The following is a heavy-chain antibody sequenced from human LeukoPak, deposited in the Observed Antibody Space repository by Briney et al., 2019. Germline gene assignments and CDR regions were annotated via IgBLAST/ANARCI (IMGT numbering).Heavy chain of an antibody. Sequence: ASVKVSCKASGYTFTSYYMHWVRQAPGQGLEWMGIINPSGGSTSYAQKFQGRVTMTRDTSTSTVYMELSSLRSEDTAVYYCAQTGFSSTSCYNPNWFHPWGQGTLVNVFS. CDR1: GYTFTSYY. V-gene: IGHV1-46*03. CDR2: INPSGGST. CDR3: AQTGFSSTSCYNPNWFHP. D-gene: IGHD2-2*02. J-gene: IGHJ5*01.